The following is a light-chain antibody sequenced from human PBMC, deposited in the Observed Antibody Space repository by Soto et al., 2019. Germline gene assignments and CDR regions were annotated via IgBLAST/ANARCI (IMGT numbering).Light chain of an antibody. CDR1: SSNIGSNA. V-gene: IGLV1-44*01. J-gene: IGLJ2*01. CDR3: AAWDDSLNGVI. Sequence: QSVLTQSPSASGTPGQRVTISCSGSSSNIGSNAVNWYQQLPGTAPKLLIYNNNQWPSGVPDRFSGSKTGTSASLAISGLQSEDEADYYCAAWDDSLNGVIFGGGTKLTVL. CDR2: NNN.